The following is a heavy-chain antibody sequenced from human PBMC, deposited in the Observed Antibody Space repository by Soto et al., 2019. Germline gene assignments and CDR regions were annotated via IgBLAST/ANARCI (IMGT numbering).Heavy chain of an antibody. CDR2: IYYIGST. V-gene: IGHV4-39*01. J-gene: IGHJ5*02. CDR1: GGSISSSSYF. Sequence: QLQLQESGPGLVKPSETLSLTCTVSGGSISSSSYFWGWIRQPPGTGLEWIGSIYYIGSTYYNPSLTSRVTVAVDTSKHQFSLKLSSLTAADTAVYYCARHPSDFWFDPWGQGNLVTVSS. D-gene: IGHD2-21*02. CDR3: ARHPSDFWFDP.